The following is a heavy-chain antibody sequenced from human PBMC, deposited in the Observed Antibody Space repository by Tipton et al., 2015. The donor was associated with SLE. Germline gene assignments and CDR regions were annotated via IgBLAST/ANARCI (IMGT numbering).Heavy chain of an antibody. J-gene: IGHJ3*02. CDR3: ARGGTAMVIAFDI. CDR2: ISSSSSYI. V-gene: IGHV3-21*01. CDR1: GFTFSSYS. D-gene: IGHD5-18*01. Sequence: QLVQSGGGLVQPGGSLRLSCAASGFTFSSYSMNWVRQAPGKGLEWVSSISSSSSYIYYADSVKGRFTISRDNAKNSLYLQMNSLRAEDTAVYYCARGGTAMVIAFDIWGQGTMVTVSS.